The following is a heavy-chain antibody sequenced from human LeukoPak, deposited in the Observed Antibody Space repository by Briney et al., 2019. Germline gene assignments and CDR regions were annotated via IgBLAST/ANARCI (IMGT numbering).Heavy chain of an antibody. J-gene: IGHJ4*02. D-gene: IGHD6-25*01. V-gene: IGHV1-69*06. CDR1: GGTFSSYA. CDR3: ASTLIEGCSGCQNPGDY. Sequence: GASVKVSCKASGGTFSSYAISWVRQAPGQGLEWMGGIIPIFGTANHAQKFQGRVTITADKSTSTAYMELSSLRSEDTAVYYCASTLIEGCSGCQNPGDYWGQGTLVTVSS. CDR2: IIPIFGTA.